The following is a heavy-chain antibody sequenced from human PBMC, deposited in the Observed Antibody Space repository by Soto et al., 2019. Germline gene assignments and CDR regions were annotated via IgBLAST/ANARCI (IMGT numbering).Heavy chain of an antibody. J-gene: IGHJ4*02. CDR3: ARDDRSVSGVVTLDH. V-gene: IGHV1-3*01. CDR1: GYSFKNYA. Sequence: ASVKVSCKATGYSFKNYAVHWVRQAPGQRLEWMGFTNEGSGNTRFSQKFQGRISITRDTSASTVCLDLSSLTSEDTAIYYCARDDRSVSGVVTLDHWGPGTLVTVSS. CDR2: TNEGSGNT. D-gene: IGHD3-3*01.